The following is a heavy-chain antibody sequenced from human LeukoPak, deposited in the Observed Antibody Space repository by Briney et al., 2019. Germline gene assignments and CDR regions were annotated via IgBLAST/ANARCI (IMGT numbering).Heavy chain of an antibody. CDR3: ARDPPTDIAAAAQREDAFDI. CDR2: IKQDGSEK. D-gene: IGHD6-13*01. CDR1: GFTFSSYW. J-gene: IGHJ3*02. Sequence: GGSLRLSCAASGFTFSSYWMSWVRQAPGKGLEWVANIKQDGSEKYYVDSVKGRFTISRDNAKNSLYLQMNSLRAEDTAVYYCARDPPTDIAAAAQREDAFDIWGQGTMVTVSS. V-gene: IGHV3-7*01.